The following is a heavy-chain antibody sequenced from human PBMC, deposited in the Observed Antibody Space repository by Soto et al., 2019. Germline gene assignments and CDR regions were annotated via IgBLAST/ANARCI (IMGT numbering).Heavy chain of an antibody. CDR1: GFTFSSYA. Sequence: PGGSLRLSCAASGFTFSSYAMSWVRQAPGKGLEWVSAISGSGGSTYYADSVKGRFTISRDNSKNTLYLQMNSLRAKDTAVYYCAKQMVYAIHYFDYWGQGTLVTVSS. D-gene: IGHD2-8*01. CDR2: ISGSGGST. CDR3: AKQMVYAIHYFDY. V-gene: IGHV3-23*01. J-gene: IGHJ4*02.